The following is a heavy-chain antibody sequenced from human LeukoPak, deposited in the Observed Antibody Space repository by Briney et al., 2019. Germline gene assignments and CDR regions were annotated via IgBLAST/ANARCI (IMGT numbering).Heavy chain of an antibody. V-gene: IGHV3-13*01. D-gene: IGHD3-22*01. CDR1: GFTFSSYN. CDR2: VGTAGDT. J-gene: IGHJ3*02. CDR3: GRRGGSRGYYDSFDI. Sequence: GGSLRLSCTASGFTFSSYNMHWVRQPTGKGLEWGSGVGTAGDTYYTGYVKGRLTISRENAKNSLYLQMNSLRAGDTAVYYCGRRGGSRGYYDSFDIWGQGTMVTVSS.